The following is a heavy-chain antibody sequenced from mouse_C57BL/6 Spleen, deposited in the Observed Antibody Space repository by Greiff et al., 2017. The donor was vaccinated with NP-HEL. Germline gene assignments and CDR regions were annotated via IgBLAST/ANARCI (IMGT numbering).Heavy chain of an antibody. V-gene: IGHV1-80*01. Sequence: QVQLQQSGAELVKPGASVKISCKASGYAFSSYWMNWVKQRPGKGLEWIGQIYPGDGDTNYNGKFKGKATLTADKSSSTAYMQLSSLTSEDSAVYFCARSALLRREGFAYWGQGTLVTVSA. CDR1: GYAFSSYW. D-gene: IGHD1-1*01. J-gene: IGHJ3*01. CDR3: ARSALLRREGFAY. CDR2: IYPGDGDT.